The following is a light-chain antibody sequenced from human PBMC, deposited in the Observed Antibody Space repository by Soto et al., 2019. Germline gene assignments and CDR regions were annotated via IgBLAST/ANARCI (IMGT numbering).Light chain of an antibody. Sequence: QSALTQPRSVSGSPGQSLTLSCTGTSRDVGSFNSVSWYQQHPGKAPQLIIYDVTKRPSGVPDRFSGSKSGNTASLNISGLQAHDESDYYCCSYAGSSTWVFGGGTQLTVL. CDR3: CSYAGSSTWV. CDR2: DVT. V-gene: IGLV2-11*01. J-gene: IGLJ3*02. CDR1: SRDVGSFNS.